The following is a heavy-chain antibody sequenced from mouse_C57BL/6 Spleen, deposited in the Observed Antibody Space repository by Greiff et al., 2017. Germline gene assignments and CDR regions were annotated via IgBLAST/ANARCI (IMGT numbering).Heavy chain of an antibody. CDR1: GYTFTSYW. J-gene: IGHJ2*01. CDR2: IYPGSGST. V-gene: IGHV1-55*01. D-gene: IGHD1-1*01. Sequence: QGQLKQPGAELVKPGASVKMSCKASGYTFTSYWITWVKQRPGQGLEWIGDIYPGSGSTNYNEKFKSKATLTVDTSSSTAYMQLSSLTSEDSAVYYCARWGTVVAFDYWGQGTTLTVSS. CDR3: ARWGTVVAFDY.